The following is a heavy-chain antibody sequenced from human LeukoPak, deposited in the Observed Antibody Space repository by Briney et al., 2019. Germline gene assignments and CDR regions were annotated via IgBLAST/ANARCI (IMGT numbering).Heavy chain of an antibody. CDR1: GFTFSAYA. J-gene: IGHJ4*02. CDR2: INPGGSSI. CDR3: ARSNQADDY. D-gene: IGHD1-14*01. V-gene: IGHV3-74*01. Sequence: PGGSLRLSCEASGFTFSAYAMGWVRQAPGKGLVWVARINPGGSSITYADSVKGRFTISRDNAKNTLYLQMDSLRAEDTGVYYCARSNQADDYWGQGTLVTVSS.